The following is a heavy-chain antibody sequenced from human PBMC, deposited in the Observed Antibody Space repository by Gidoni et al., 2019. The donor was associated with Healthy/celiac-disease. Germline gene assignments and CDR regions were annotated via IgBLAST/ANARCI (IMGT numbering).Heavy chain of an antibody. Sequence: EVQLLESGGGLVQPGGSLRLSCAASGFTFSSYAMSWVRQAPGKGLEWVSAISGRGGSTYYADSVKGRFTISRDNSKNTLYLQMNSLRAEDTAVYYCAKQGYYGSGDYYYYMDVWGKGTTFTVSS. V-gene: IGHV3-23*01. CDR2: ISGRGGST. CDR3: AKQGYYGSGDYYYYMDV. CDR1: GFTFSSYA. J-gene: IGHJ6*03. D-gene: IGHD3-10*01.